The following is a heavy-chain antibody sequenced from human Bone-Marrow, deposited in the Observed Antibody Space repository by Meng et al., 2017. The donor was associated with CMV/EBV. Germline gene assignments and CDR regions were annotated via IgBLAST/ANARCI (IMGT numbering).Heavy chain of an antibody. CDR1: GGSISSYY. CDR2: IYYSGST. J-gene: IGHJ6*02. CDR3: ARATSPGGYFPFSYYYGMDV. V-gene: IGHV4-59*01. D-gene: IGHD2-2*03. Sequence: GSLRLSCTVSGGSISSYYWSWIRQPPGKGLEWIGYIYYSGSTNYNPSLKSRVTISVDTSKNQFSLKLSSVTAADTAVYYCARATSPGGYFPFSYYYGMDVWGHGTTVTVSS.